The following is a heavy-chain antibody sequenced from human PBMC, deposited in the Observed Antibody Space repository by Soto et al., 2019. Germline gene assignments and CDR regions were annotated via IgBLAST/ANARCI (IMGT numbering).Heavy chain of an antibody. Sequence: GGSLRLSCAASGFTFDDYAMHWVRQAPGKGLEWVSGISWNSGSIGYADSVKGRFTISRDNAKNSLYLQMNSLRAEDTALYYCAKGDYDFWSGYRAWGQGTLVTVSS. CDR2: ISWNSGSI. J-gene: IGHJ5*02. V-gene: IGHV3-9*01. CDR1: GFTFDDYA. CDR3: AKGDYDFWSGYRA. D-gene: IGHD3-3*01.